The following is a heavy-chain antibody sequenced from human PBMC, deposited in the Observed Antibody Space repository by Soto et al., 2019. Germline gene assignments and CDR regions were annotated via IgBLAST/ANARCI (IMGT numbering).Heavy chain of an antibody. Sequence: GGSLRLSCVASGFTFSSYSMNWVRQAPGKGLEWVSSISSGSTYIYYADSVKGRFTISRDNAKNSLYLQMNSLRTEDTAVYYCARGGSSSPYYFDYWGKGTLVTVSS. CDR1: GFTFSSYS. D-gene: IGHD6-13*01. CDR3: ARGGSSSPYYFDY. V-gene: IGHV3-21*01. CDR2: ISSGSTYI. J-gene: IGHJ4*02.